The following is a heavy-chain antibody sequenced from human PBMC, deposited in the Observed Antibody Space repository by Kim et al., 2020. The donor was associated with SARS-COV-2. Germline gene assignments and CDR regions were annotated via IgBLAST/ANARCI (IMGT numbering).Heavy chain of an antibody. V-gene: IGHV1-2*02. J-gene: IGHJ4*02. CDR3: ARGRVKTIAAAGTVDY. Sequence: KFKGRVTMTRDTSISTAYMELSRLRSDDTAVYYCARGRVKTIAAAGTVDYWGQGTLVTVSS. D-gene: IGHD6-13*01.